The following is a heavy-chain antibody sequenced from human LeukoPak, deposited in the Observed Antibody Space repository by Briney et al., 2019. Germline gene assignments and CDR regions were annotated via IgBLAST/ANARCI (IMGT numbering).Heavy chain of an antibody. V-gene: IGHV3-11*01. D-gene: IGHD3-10*01. CDR1: GFTFSDYY. Sequence: PGGSLRLSCAASGFTFSDYYMSWIRQAPGKGLEWVSHISSSGSTIYYADSVKGRFTISRDNAKNSLYLQMNSLRAEDTAVYYCARKRAYVSGSYPLDPWGQGTLVTVSS. J-gene: IGHJ5*02. CDR2: ISSSGSTI. CDR3: ARKRAYVSGSYPLDP.